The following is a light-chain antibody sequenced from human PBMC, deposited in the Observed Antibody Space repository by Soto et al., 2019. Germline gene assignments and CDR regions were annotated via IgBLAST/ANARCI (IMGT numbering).Light chain of an antibody. CDR2: SNT. Sequence: QSVLTQPPSASVTPGQRVTISCSGSTSNIGSNTVNWYQQLPGTAPKLLIYSNTQRPSGVPDRLSGTKSGTSASLAIRGLQSEDEADSYYATWDDSLIGRVFCGGTQLTVL. V-gene: IGLV1-44*01. CDR1: TSNIGSNT. J-gene: IGLJ2*01. CDR3: ATWDDSLIGRV.